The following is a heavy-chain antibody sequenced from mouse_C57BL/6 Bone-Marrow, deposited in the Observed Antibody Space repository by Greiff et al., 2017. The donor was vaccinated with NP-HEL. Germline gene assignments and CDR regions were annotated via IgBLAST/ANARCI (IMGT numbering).Heavy chain of an antibody. CDR1: GISITTGNYR. J-gene: IGHJ2*01. CDR3: APEGNYVNYLDY. Sequence: EVKLVESGPGLVKPSQSVILTCTVTGISITTGNYRWSWIRQFPGNKLEWIGYIYYSGTITYNTFLTSRSTSTRDTPKNQFFLEMNTLTAEDTATYYCAPEGNYVNYLDYWSQGTTLTVSS. V-gene: IGHV3-5*01. CDR2: IYYSGTI. D-gene: IGHD1-1*02.